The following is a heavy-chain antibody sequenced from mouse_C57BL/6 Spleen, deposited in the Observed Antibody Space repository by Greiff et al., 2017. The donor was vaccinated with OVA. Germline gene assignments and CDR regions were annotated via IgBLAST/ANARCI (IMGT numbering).Heavy chain of an antibody. J-gene: IGHJ4*01. V-gene: IGHV1-59*01. CDR2: IDPSDSYT. Sequence: QVQLQQPGAELVRPGTSVKLSCKASGYTFTSYWMHWVKQRPGQGLEWIGVIDPSDSYTNYNQKFKGKATLTVDTSSSTAYMQLSSLTSEDSAVYYCARIRPRDSNSYAMDYWGQGTSVTVSS. CDR3: ARIRPRDSNSYAMDY. CDR1: GYTFTSYW. D-gene: IGHD2-5*01.